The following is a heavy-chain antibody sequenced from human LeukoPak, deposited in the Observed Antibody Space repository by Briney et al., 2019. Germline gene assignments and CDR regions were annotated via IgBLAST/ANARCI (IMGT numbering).Heavy chain of an antibody. CDR2: IYYSGST. CDR3: ARHVRGYSINFDY. CDR1: GGSLSSYY. J-gene: IGHJ4*02. Sequence: SETLSLTCTVSGGSLSSYYWSCIRQPPGEGLEWIGYIYYSGSTNYNPSLKSRVTISVDTSKNQFSLKLSSVTAAATAVYYCARHVRGYSINFDYWGQGTLVTVSS. D-gene: IGHD5-18*01. V-gene: IGHV4-59*08.